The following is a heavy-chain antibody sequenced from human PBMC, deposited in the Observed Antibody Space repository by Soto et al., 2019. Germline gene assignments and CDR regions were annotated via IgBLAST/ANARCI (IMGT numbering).Heavy chain of an antibody. Sequence: SETLSLTCTVSGGSISSYYWSWIRQPPGKGLEWIGYIYYSGSTNYNPSLKSRVTISVDTSKNQFSLKLSSVTAADTAVYYCATSAPGYSSGWYFGWGQGTLVTVSS. CDR2: IYYSGST. CDR1: GGSISSYY. V-gene: IGHV4-59*01. J-gene: IGHJ4*02. CDR3: ATSAPGYSSGWYFG. D-gene: IGHD6-19*01.